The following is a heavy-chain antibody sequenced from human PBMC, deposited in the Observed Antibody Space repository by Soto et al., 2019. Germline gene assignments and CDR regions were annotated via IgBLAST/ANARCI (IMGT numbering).Heavy chain of an antibody. D-gene: IGHD2-21*02. Sequence: VKLMQSRAEVKKPGSSVKVSCKASGGTFSSHSINWVRQAPGQGLEWMGGIITLFGTSNYAQNFQGRVTITADQSTSTAYMELNSLTSDDTAVYYCSREVGYGDFSAALLDWGQGTLVTVSS. J-gene: IGHJ4*02. V-gene: IGHV1-69*01. CDR3: SREVGYGDFSAALLD. CDR1: GGTFSSHS. CDR2: IITLFGTS.